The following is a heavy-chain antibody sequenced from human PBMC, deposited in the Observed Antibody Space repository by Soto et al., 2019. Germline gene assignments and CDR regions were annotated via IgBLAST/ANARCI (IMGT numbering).Heavy chain of an antibody. CDR2: ISIGGTHT. Sequence: GGSLRLSCAVSGFTFSSYSFTWVRQAPGKGLQWVSGISIGGTHTFYADSVKGRFTISRDNSKNTVYLQMHSLRAEDTAVYYCAKWSGYGDLWGQGTLVTVSS. D-gene: IGHD5-12*01. CDR1: GFTFSSYS. CDR3: AKWSGYGDL. J-gene: IGHJ4*02. V-gene: IGHV3-23*01.